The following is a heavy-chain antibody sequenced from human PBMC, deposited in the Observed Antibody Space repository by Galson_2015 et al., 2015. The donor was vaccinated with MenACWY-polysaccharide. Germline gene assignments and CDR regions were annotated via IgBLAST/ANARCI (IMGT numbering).Heavy chain of an antibody. J-gene: IGHJ6*02. CDR1: GFTFKNYW. Sequence: SLRLSCAVSGFTFKNYWMSWVRQAPGKGLEWVANIKKDGSEKYCVDSVKGRFTISRDNARSSLYLQVNGLRAEDTAVYYCARGHYGMDVWGQGAPVTVS. CDR2: IKKDGSEK. CDR3: ARGHYGMDV. V-gene: IGHV3-7*01.